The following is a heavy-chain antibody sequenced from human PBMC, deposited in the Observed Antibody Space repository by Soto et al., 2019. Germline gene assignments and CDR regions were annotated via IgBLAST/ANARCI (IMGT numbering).Heavy chain of an antibody. CDR1: GGSISSSSYY. Sequence: QLQLQESGPGLVKPSETLSLTCTVSGGSISSSSYYWGWIRQPPGKGLEWIGSIYYSGSTYYNPSLKSRVTISVDTSKNQFSLKLSSVTAADTAVYYCARRFSGYAPFDYWGQGTLVTVSS. J-gene: IGHJ4*02. CDR2: IYYSGST. D-gene: IGHD5-12*01. CDR3: ARRFSGYAPFDY. V-gene: IGHV4-39*01.